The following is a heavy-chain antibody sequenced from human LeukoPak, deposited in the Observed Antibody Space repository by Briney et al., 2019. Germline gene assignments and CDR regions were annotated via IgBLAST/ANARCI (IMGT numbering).Heavy chain of an antibody. CDR2: IYYSGST. Sequence: SETVSLTCTVSGGSISSGDYYWSWIRQPPGKGLEWIGYIYYSGSTYYNPSLKSRVTISVDTSKNQFSLKLSSVTAADTAVYYCARVERGFDAFDIWGQGTMVTVSS. CDR3: ARVERGFDAFDI. CDR1: GGSISSGDYY. D-gene: IGHD1-1*01. J-gene: IGHJ3*02. V-gene: IGHV4-30-4*08.